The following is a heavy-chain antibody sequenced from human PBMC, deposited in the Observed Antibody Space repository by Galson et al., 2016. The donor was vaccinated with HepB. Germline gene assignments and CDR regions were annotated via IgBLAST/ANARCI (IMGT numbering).Heavy chain of an antibody. J-gene: IGHJ1*01. CDR2: IYSRGST. Sequence: SLRLSCAASGFTASDTSMTWVRQAPGKGLESISLIYSRGSTYYADSVKGRFTISRDDSKNMVYLQMNSLRVEDTAVYYCARGKDKWYDYLIFWGQGTLVTVSS. V-gene: IGHV3-53*01. D-gene: IGHD3-10*01. CDR3: ARGKDKWYDYLIF. CDR1: GFTASDTS.